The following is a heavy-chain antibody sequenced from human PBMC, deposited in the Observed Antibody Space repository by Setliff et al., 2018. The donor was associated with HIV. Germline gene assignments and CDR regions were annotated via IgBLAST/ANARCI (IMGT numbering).Heavy chain of an antibody. J-gene: IGHJ3*02. V-gene: IGHV4-39*07. CDR1: GGSISSSSYY. Sequence: SETLSLTGTVSGGSISSSSYYWGWIRQPPGKGLEWIGSIYYSGSTYYNPSLKSRVTISVDTSKNQFSLKLSSVTAADTAVYYCARDASQGAFDAFDIWGQGTMVTVSS. D-gene: IGHD1-26*01. CDR2: IYYSGST. CDR3: ARDASQGAFDAFDI.